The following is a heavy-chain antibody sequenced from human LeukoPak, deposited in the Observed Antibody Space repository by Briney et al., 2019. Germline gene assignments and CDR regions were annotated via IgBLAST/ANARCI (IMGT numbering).Heavy chain of an antibody. J-gene: IGHJ4*02. CDR1: GFTFSSYA. Sequence: PGGSLRLSCAASGFTFSSYAMSWVRQAPGKRLEWVSAISGSGGSTYYADSVKGRFTIFRDNSKNTLYLQMNSLRAEDTAVYFWAHADYDILTDLFDYWGQGTLVTVSS. D-gene: IGHD3-9*01. CDR2: ISGSGGST. V-gene: IGHV3-23*01. CDR3: AHADYDILTDLFDY.